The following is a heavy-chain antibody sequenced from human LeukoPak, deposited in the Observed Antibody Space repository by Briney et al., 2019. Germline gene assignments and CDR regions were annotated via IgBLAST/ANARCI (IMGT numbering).Heavy chain of an antibody. CDR1: GFTFSNYW. D-gene: IGHD3-10*01. Sequence: PGGSLRLSCAASGFTFSNYWMSWVRQAPGKGLEWVADIKRDESEQHYVDSVKGRFTISRDNAKNSLYLQMNSLRAEDTAVYYCALNMVGGQIFDFWAREPWSPSPQ. CDR2: IKRDESEQ. CDR3: ALNMVGGQIFDF. V-gene: IGHV3-7*01. J-gene: IGHJ4*02.